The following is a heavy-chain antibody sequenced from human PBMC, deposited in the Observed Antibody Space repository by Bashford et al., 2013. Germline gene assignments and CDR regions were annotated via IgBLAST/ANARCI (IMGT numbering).Heavy chain of an antibody. CDR1: GFTFSTFS. Sequence: GGPVRLSCAASGFTFSTFSMNWVRQAPGKGLEWVSSISSGSDSIYYADSVKGRFTISRDNAKNSLYLQMNSLRAEDTAVYYCARAPDGSGSYYYFDYWGQGTLVTVSS. D-gene: IGHD3-10*01. CDR3: ARAPDGSGSYYYFDY. CDR2: ISSGSDSI. V-gene: IGHV3-21*01. J-gene: IGHJ4*02.